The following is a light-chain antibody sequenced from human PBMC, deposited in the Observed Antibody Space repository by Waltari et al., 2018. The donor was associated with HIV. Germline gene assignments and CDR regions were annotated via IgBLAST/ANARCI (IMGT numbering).Light chain of an antibody. CDR3: SSHAGSKVV. V-gene: IGLV2-8*01. J-gene: IGLJ2*01. CDR2: DVI. Sequence: QSALTQPPSASGSPGQSVTLSCTGTSSDVGGYNYVSWHQQHPGKAPKIMIYDVIKGPSGVPERFSCSKSGNTASLTVSGLQPEDEADYYCSSHAGSKVVFGGGTRLTVL. CDR1: SSDVGGYNY.